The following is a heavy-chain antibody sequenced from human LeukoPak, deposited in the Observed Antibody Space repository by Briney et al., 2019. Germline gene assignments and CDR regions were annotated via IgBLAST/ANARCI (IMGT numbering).Heavy chain of an antibody. CDR1: GFTFSSYS. D-gene: IGHD2-15*01. V-gene: IGHV3-21*01. CDR2: ISSSSSYI. Sequence: PGGSLRLSCAASGFTFSSYSMNWVRQAPGKGLEWVSSISSSSSYIYYADSVKGRFTMSRDNAKNSLYLQMNSLRAEDTAVYYCARDRESYCTGGSCYSTGDYWGQGTLVTVSP. CDR3: ARDRESYCTGGSCYSTGDY. J-gene: IGHJ4*02.